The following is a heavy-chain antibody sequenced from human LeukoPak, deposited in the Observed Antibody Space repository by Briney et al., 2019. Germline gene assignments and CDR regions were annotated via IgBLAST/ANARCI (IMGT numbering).Heavy chain of an antibody. Sequence: PGGSLRLSCAASGFTFSTYAMSWVRQAPGKGLEWVSAISGGGGSTYYADSVKGRFTISRDNSKNTLYLQMSSLRAEDTALYYCAKDRRESSGLGAFDIWGQGTLVTVSS. CDR2: ISGGGGST. CDR3: AKDRRESSGLGAFDI. J-gene: IGHJ3*02. V-gene: IGHV3-23*01. D-gene: IGHD6-19*01. CDR1: GFTFSTYA.